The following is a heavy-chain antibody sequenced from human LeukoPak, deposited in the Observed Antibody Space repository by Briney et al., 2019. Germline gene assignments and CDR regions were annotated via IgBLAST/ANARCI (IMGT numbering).Heavy chain of an antibody. CDR1: GFTFSSYA. J-gene: IGHJ5*02. V-gene: IGHV3-30-3*01. D-gene: IGHD2-21*02. Sequence: GGSLRLSCAASGFTFSSYAMHWVRQAPGKGLEWVAVISYDGSNKYYADSVKGRFTISRDNSKNTLYLQMNSLRAEDTAVYYCARDLRSPGGDQPWGQGTLVTVSS. CDR2: ISYDGSNK. CDR3: ARDLRSPGGDQP.